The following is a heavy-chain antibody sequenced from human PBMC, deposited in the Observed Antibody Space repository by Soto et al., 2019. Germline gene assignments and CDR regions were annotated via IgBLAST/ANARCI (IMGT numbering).Heavy chain of an antibody. CDR1: GFTFSSYA. CDR2: ISYDGSNK. Sequence: GGSLRLFCAASGFTFSSYAMHWVRQAPGKGLEWVAVISYDGSNKYYADSVKGRFTISRDNSKNTLYLQMNSLRAEDTAVYYCARDSGSSSSNYYYYGMDVWGQGTTVTVSS. J-gene: IGHJ6*02. V-gene: IGHV3-30-3*01. CDR3: ARDSGSSSSNYYYYGMDV. D-gene: IGHD6-6*01.